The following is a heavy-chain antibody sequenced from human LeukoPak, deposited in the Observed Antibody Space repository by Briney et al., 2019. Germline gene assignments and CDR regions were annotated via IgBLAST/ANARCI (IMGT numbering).Heavy chain of an antibody. CDR3: AIGGRYCTNGVCYSRGYYYYGMDV. V-gene: IGHV3-23*01. CDR2: ISGSGGST. CDR1: GFTFSSYA. Sequence: PGGSLRLSCEASGFTFSSYAMSWVRQAPGKGLEWVSAISGSGGSTYYADSVKGRFTISRDNSKNTLYLQMNSLRAEDTAVYYCAIGGRYCTNGVCYSRGYYYYGMDVWGQGTTVTVSS. J-gene: IGHJ6*02. D-gene: IGHD2-8*01.